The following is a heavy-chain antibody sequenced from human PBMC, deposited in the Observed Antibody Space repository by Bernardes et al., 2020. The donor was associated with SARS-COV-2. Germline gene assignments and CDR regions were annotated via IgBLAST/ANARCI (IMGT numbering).Heavy chain of an antibody. D-gene: IGHD3-3*01. CDR2: IYYSGST. CDR1: GGSISSSSYY. CDR3: ARQHLGGVTIFGVVTTDRYFDY. Sequence: SETLSLTCTVSGGSISSSSYYWGWIRQPPGKVLEWIGNIYYSGSTYYNPSLKSRVTISVDTYKNQFSLKQSSVTAADTAVYYCARQHLGGVTIFGVVTTDRYFDYWGQGTLVNVSS. J-gene: IGHJ4*02. V-gene: IGHV4-39*01.